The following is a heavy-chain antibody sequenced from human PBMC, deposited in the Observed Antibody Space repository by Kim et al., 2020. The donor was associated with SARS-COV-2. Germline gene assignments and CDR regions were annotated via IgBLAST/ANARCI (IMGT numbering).Heavy chain of an antibody. Sequence: GGSLRLSCEASGFIFSYSWMHWFRQVPGKGPVWVSRINSDGSITGYADSVKGRFTNSRDNAKNTLYLQMNNLGVEDTAIYYCAKGGKQLSRLWGQGTLVTVSS. CDR2: INSDGSIT. CDR3: AKGGKQLSRL. J-gene: IGHJ4*02. D-gene: IGHD1-1*01. V-gene: IGHV3-74*01. CDR1: GFIFSYSW.